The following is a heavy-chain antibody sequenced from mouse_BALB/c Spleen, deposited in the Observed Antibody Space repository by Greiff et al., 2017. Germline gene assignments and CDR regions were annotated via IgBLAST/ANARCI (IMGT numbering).Heavy chain of an antibody. Sequence: QVQLQQSGPELVKPGASVKISCKASGYTFTSYGMNWVKQRPGQGLEWIGYIYPGSGGTAYNQKFKGKATLTADKSSSTVYMQLSSLTSEDSAIYFCARSLGYYGSSYYAMDYWGQGTSVTVSS. CDR3: ARSLGYYGSSYYAMDY. V-gene: IGHV1-77*01. CDR1: GYTFTSYG. D-gene: IGHD1-1*01. CDR2: IYPGSGGT. J-gene: IGHJ4*01.